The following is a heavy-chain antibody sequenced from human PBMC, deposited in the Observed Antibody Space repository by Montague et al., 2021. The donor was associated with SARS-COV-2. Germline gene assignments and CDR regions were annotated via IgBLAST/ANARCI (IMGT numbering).Heavy chain of an antibody. CDR2: ISSSSSTI. J-gene: IGHJ4*02. CDR1: GFTFSGTYS. Sequence: SLRLSCAASGFTFSGTYSMNWVRQAPGKGLEWVAFISSSSSTIYYADSLKGRFTVSRDNAKNSLYLQMNSLRDEDTAVYYCARNTIYGYFDYWGQGTLVTVSS. CDR3: ARNTIYGYFDY. D-gene: IGHD3-3*01. V-gene: IGHV3-48*02.